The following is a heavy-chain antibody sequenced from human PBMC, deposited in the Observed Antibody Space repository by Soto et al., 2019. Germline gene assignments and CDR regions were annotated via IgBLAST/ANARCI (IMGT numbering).Heavy chain of an antibody. CDR1: GGSISSSSYY. Sequence: QLQLQESGPGLVKPSETLSLTCTVSGGSISSSSYYWGWIRQPPGKGLEWIGSIYYSGSTYYNPSLKSRVTISVDPSKNQCSLKLSSVTAADTAVYYCAREYYDILTGYQATDYWGQGTLVTVSS. V-gene: IGHV4-39*02. CDR3: AREYYDILTGYQATDY. J-gene: IGHJ4*02. D-gene: IGHD3-9*01. CDR2: IYYSGST.